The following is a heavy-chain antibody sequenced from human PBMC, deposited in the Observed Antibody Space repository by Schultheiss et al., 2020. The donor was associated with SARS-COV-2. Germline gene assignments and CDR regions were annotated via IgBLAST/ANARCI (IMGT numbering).Heavy chain of an antibody. V-gene: IGHV4-30-4*01. CDR3: ASVKVAAPDYFDY. Sequence: SETLSLTCTVSGGSISSGDYYWTWIRQPPGKGLECIGYISYSGSTYYNPSLKSRLTISVDRSKNQFSLKLSSVTAADTAVYYCASVKVAAPDYFDYWGQGTLVTVSS. D-gene: IGHD2-15*01. CDR1: GGSISSGDYY. J-gene: IGHJ4*02. CDR2: ISYSGST.